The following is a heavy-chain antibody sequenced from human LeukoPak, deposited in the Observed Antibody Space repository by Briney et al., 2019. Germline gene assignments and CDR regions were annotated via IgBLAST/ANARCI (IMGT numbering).Heavy chain of an antibody. CDR3: ARGPPLRYFDWLLQGRYYFDY. CDR2: INHSGST. V-gene: IGHV4-34*01. CDR1: GGSFSGYY. Sequence: PLETLSLTCAVYGGSFSGYYWSWIRQPPGKGLEWIGEINHSGSTNYNPSLKSRVTISVDTSKNQFSLKLSSVTAADTAVYYCARGPPLRYFDWLLQGRYYFDYWGQGTLVTVSS. J-gene: IGHJ4*02. D-gene: IGHD3-9*01.